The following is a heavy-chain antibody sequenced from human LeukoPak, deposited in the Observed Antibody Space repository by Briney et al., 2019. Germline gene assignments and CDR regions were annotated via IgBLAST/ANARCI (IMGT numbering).Heavy chain of an antibody. CDR2: IIPIFGTA. CDR1: GGTFSSYA. CDR3: ARGTYSYGYSEAFDI. D-gene: IGHD5-18*01. V-gene: IGHV1-69*13. Sequence: SVKVSCKASGGTFSSYAVSWVRQAPGQGLEWMGGIIPIFGTANYAQKFQGRVTITADGSTSTAYMELSSLRSEDTAVYYCARGTYSYGYSEAFDIWGQGTMVTVSS. J-gene: IGHJ3*02.